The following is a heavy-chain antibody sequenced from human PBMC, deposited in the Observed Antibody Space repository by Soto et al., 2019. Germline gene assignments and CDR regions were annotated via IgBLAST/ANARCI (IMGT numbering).Heavy chain of an antibody. J-gene: IGHJ4*02. D-gene: IGHD3-22*01. V-gene: IGHV2-5*02. CDR2: IYWDDDK. CDR1: GFSLSTSGVG. CDR3: AHTPGFPMSFDY. Sequence: ESGPTLVNPTQTLTLTCTFSGFSLSTSGVGVGWIRQPPGKALEWLALIYWDDDKRFSPSLESRLAITKDTAKNQVVPTMTHMYPVATVTYYCAHTPGFPMSFDYWGQGDLGTVSS.